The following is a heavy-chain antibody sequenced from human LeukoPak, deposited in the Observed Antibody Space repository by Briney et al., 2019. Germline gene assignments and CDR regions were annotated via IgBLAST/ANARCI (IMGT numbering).Heavy chain of an antibody. CDR2: INPSGGST. Sequence: ASVKVSCKASGYTFTSYDINWVRQASGQGLEWMGIINPSGGSTSYAQKCQGRVTMTRDTSTSTVYMELSSLRSEDTALYYCASGTMVREKGYYFDYWGQGTLVTVSS. J-gene: IGHJ4*02. CDR3: ASGTMVREKGYYFDY. D-gene: IGHD3-10*01. V-gene: IGHV1-46*01. CDR1: GYTFTSYD.